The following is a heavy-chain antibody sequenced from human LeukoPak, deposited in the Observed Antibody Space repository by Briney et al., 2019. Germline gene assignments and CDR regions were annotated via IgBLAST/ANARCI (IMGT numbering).Heavy chain of an antibody. CDR3: AKLQPNSGEWAFDI. Sequence: KPSETLSLTCTVSGGSISSYYWSWIRQSPGKGLEWIGYLYYRGSPNCNPSLKSRVTISVDTSKNHFSLTLSSVTAADTAVYYCAKLQPNSGEWAFDIWGQGTMVTVSS. J-gene: IGHJ3*02. V-gene: IGHV4-59*01. CDR1: GGSISSYY. D-gene: IGHD1-1*01. CDR2: LYYRGSP.